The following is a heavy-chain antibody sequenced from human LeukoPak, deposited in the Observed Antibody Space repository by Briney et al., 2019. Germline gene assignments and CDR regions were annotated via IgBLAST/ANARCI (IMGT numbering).Heavy chain of an antibody. V-gene: IGHV1-2*04. CDR1: GYTFTGYY. CDR2: INPNSGGT. D-gene: IGHD2-2*01. CDR3: ARDRVVVPAAGIFDI. J-gene: IGHJ3*02. Sequence: GASVKVSCKASGYTFTGYYMHWVRQAPGQGLEWMGWINPNSGGTNYAQKFQGWVTMTRDTSISTAYMELSRLRSDDTAVYYCARDRVVVPAAGIFDIWGQGTMVTVSS.